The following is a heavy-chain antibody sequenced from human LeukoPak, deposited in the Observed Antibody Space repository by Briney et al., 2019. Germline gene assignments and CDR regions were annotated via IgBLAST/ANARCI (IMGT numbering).Heavy chain of an antibody. J-gene: IGHJ4*02. D-gene: IGHD3-16*01. CDR2: ISSGSSYI. V-gene: IGHV3-21*01. CDR1: GFTFSSYS. Sequence: GGSLRLSCAASGFTFSSYSMNWVRQAPGKGLEWVSSISSGSSYIYYADSVKGRFTISRDNAKNSLYVQMNSLGAEDTAVYYCARGGFRGVMTPTIDYWGQGTLVTVSS. CDR3: ARGGFRGVMTPTIDY.